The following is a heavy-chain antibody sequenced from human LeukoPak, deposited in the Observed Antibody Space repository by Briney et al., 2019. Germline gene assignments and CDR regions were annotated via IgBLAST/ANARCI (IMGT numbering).Heavy chain of an antibody. V-gene: IGHV3-23*01. D-gene: IGHD4-17*01. J-gene: IGHJ4*02. CDR2: ISGSGGST. CDR1: GFTFSSYA. Sequence: GGSLRLSCAASGFTFSSYAMSWVRQAPGKGLEWVSAISGSGGSTYYADSVKGRFTISKDNAKNSLYLQMNSLRAEDTAVYYCARAGGSTVSHSDYWGQGTLVTVSS. CDR3: ARAGGSTVSHSDY.